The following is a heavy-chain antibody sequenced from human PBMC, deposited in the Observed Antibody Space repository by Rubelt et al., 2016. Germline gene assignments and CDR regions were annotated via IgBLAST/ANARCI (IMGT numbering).Heavy chain of an antibody. Sequence: PGRSLRLSCAASGFTFSSYAMHWVRQAPGKGLEWVAVISYDGSNKSYADSVKGRFTISRDNSKNTLYLQMNSLRAEDTAVYYCASDEELLCDYWGQGTLVTVSS. CDR3: ASDEELLCDY. V-gene: IGHV3-30*04. J-gene: IGHJ4*02. D-gene: IGHD1-26*01. CDR1: GFTFSSYA. CDR2: ISYDGSNK.